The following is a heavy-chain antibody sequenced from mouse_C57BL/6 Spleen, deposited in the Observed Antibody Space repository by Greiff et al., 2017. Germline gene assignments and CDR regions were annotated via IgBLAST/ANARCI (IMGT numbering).Heavy chain of an antibody. J-gene: IGHJ4*01. Sequence: QVQLQQPGAELVKPGASVKLSCKASGYTFTSYWMQWVKQRPGQGLEWIGEIDPSDSYTNYNQKFKGKATLTVDTSSSTAYMQLISLTSEDSAVYYCARGRDEVYWGQGTSVTVSS. V-gene: IGHV1-50*01. CDR3: ARGRDEVY. CDR2: IDPSDSYT. D-gene: IGHD3-3*01. CDR1: GYTFTSYW.